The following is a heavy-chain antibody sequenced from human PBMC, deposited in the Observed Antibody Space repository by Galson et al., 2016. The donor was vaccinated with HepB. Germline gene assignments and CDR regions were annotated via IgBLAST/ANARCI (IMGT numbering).Heavy chain of an antibody. CDR1: GFTCSNYF. Sequence: SLRLSCAASGFTCSNYFMGWVRQAPAKGLEWVANIKEDGTPGGYVESVRGRFTNSRDDTENTLYLQMNSLRPEDTALYYCARWGYNYGMDVWGQGTTVTVSS. V-gene: IGHV3-7*03. J-gene: IGHJ6*02. D-gene: IGHD3-16*01. CDR2: IKEDGTPG. CDR3: ARWGYNYGMDV.